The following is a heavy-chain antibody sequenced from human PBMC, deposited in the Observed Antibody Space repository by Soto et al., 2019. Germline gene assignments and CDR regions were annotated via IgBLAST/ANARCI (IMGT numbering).Heavy chain of an antibody. CDR2: IYHSGST. CDR3: ARGEYYDSSGYKN. V-gene: IGHV4-30-2*01. J-gene: IGHJ4*02. CDR1: GGSISSGGYS. D-gene: IGHD3-22*01. Sequence: QLQLQESGSGLVKPSQTLSLTCAVSGGSISSGGYSWSWIRQPPGKGLEWIGYIYHSGSTYYNPSLKSRLTISVDRSKNQFSLKLSSVTAADTAVYYCARGEYYDSSGYKNWGQGTLVTVSS.